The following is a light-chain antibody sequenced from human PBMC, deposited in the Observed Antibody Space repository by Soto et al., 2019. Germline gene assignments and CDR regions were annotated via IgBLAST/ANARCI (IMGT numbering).Light chain of an antibody. CDR1: QIVSNNY. V-gene: IGKV3-20*01. CDR2: GAS. J-gene: IGKJ1*01. CDR3: QQYGNSLPWT. Sequence: EIVLTQSPGTLSLSPGEGATLSCRASQIVSNNYLAWYQQKPGQAPRLLVYGASRRATGIPDRFRGSGSGTDFTLTISRLEPEDFALYYCQQYGNSLPWTFGQGTNVEIK.